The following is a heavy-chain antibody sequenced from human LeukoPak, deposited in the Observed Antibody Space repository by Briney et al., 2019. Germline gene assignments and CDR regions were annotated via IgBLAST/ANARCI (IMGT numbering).Heavy chain of an antibody. CDR1: GFTFSSYA. D-gene: IGHD3-10*01. Sequence: GGSLRLSCAASGFTFSSYAMSWVRQAPGKGLEWVSAISGSGGSPYYADSVKGRFTISRDNSKNTLYLQMNSLRAEDTAVYYCAKCFGLWFGELFSFDYWGQGTLVTVSA. J-gene: IGHJ4*02. V-gene: IGHV3-23*01. CDR2: ISGSGGSP. CDR3: AKCFGLWFGELFSFDY.